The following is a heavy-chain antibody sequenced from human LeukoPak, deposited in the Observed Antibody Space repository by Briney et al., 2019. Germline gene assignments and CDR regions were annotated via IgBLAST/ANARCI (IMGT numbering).Heavy chain of an antibody. CDR3: AKDKPAYDYVWGSYRKIDY. Sequence: GGSLRLSCAASGFTFSSYWMSWVRQAPGKGLEWVSAISGSGGSTYYADSVKGRFTISRDNSKNTLYLQMNSLRAEDTAVYYCAKDKPAYDYVWGSYRKIDYWGQGTLVTVSS. J-gene: IGHJ4*02. CDR2: ISGSGGST. V-gene: IGHV3-23*01. CDR1: GFTFSSYW. D-gene: IGHD3-16*02.